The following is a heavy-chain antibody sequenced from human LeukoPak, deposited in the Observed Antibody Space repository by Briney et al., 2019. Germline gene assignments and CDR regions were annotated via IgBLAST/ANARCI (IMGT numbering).Heavy chain of an antibody. CDR3: ARELQYHYYEN. J-gene: IGHJ4*02. V-gene: IGHV3-53*01. D-gene: IGHD4-11*01. CDR2: IYSGGST. CDR1: GFTVSTNY. Sequence: PGGSLRLSCAASGFTVSTNYISWVRQAPGKGLEWVSVIYSGGSTNYADSVKGRFTISRDNSKNTLYLQMNSLRAEDTAVYYCARELQYHYYENWGQGTLVTVSS.